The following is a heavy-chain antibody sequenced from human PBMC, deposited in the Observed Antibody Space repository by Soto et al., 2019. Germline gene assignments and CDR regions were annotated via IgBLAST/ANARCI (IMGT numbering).Heavy chain of an antibody. V-gene: IGHV3-23*01. D-gene: IGHD3-16*02. CDR1: GFTFSSYA. J-gene: IGHJ3*02. Sequence: EVQLLESGGGLVQPGGSLRLSCAASGFTFSSYAMSWVRQAPGKGLEWVSAISGSGGSTYYADSVKGRFTISRDNSKNTLYLQMNSLRAEDTAVYYCATPAQESIMITFGGVIVIPGAFDIWGQGTMVTVSS. CDR3: ATPAQESIMITFGGVIVIPGAFDI. CDR2: ISGSGGST.